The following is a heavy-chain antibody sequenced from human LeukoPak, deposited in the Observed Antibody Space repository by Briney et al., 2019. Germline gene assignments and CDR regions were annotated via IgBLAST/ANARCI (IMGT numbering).Heavy chain of an antibody. Sequence: GGSLRLSCAASGFTFSSYSMNWVRQAPGKGLEWISYISGSSSTIYYADSVKGRFTISRDNAKNSLFLQMNSLRAEDRAAYYCARGHYYYYMDVWGKGTTVTVSS. J-gene: IGHJ6*03. CDR3: ARGHYYYYMDV. V-gene: IGHV3-48*01. CDR1: GFTFSSYS. CDR2: ISGSSSTI.